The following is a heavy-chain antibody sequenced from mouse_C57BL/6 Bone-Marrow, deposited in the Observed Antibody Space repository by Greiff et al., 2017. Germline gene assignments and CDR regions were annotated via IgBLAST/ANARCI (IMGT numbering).Heavy chain of an antibody. V-gene: IGHV1-81*01. CDR3: ERRAYYCGSSSWFAY. CDR2: IYPRSGNT. J-gene: IGHJ3*01. CDR1: GYTFTSYG. Sequence: QVQLKQSGAELARPGASVKLSCKASGYTFTSYGISWVKQRTGQGLEWIGEIYPRSGNTYYNEKFKGKATLTVDTSSSPAYMQLSSLTSEDSAVXDWERRAYYCGSSSWFAYWGQGTLVTVSA. D-gene: IGHD1-1*01.